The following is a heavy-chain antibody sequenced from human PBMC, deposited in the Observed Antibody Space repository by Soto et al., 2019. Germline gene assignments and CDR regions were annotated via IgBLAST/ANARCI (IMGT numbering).Heavy chain of an antibody. CDR3: ARDGVGTTTYFGYFDY. D-gene: IGHD1-26*01. Sequence: QVQLVESGGGVVQPGRSLRLSCAASGFTFSCYGMHWVRQAPGKGLEWVAVTRQDGSNTYYADSVMGRFTISRDNSNKMLDRQMNSLRAEDTAVYYCARDGVGTTTYFGYFDYWGQGTLVTVSS. CDR2: TRQDGSNT. V-gene: IGHV3-33*01. CDR1: GFTFSCYG. J-gene: IGHJ4*02.